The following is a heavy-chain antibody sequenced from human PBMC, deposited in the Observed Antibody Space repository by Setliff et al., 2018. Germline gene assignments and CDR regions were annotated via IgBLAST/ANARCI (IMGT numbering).Heavy chain of an antibody. V-gene: IGHV2-70*11. Sequence: SGPTLVNPPQTLTLTCTFSGFSLSTSGMCVSWIRQPPGKALEWLARIDWDDDKYYSTSLKTRLTISKDTSKNQVVHTMTNMDPVDTATYYCARIYCSGGSCYLDCWGQGTLVTVSS. D-gene: IGHD2-15*01. J-gene: IGHJ4*02. CDR1: GFSLSTSGMC. CDR3: ARIYCSGGSCYLDC. CDR2: IDWDDDK.